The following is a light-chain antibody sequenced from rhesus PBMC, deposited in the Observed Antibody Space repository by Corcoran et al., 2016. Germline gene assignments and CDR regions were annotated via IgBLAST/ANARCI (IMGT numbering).Light chain of an antibody. CDR2: EVN. Sequence: QAALTQPRSVSGSPGQSVTISCTGTSSDIGYYRRVSWYQQHPGKAPKLIIYEVNKWPSGVSDRFSGSKSDNTASLTISGLRIEDAADYYCSSSTVSDTYIFGSGTRLTVL. CDR1: SSDIGYYRR. CDR3: SSSTVSDTYI. V-gene: IGLV2-23*02. J-gene: IGLJ1*01.